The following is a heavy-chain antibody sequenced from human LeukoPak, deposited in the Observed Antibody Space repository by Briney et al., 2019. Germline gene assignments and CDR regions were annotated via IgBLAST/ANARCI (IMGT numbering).Heavy chain of an antibody. Sequence: PGGSLRLSCAASGFTFSDYYMSWIPQAPGKGLEWVSSISSSSSYIYHADSVKGRFTIYRDNAKNSLYLQMNSLRAEDTAVYYCARDPPTKWSTSCYHDYWGQGTLVTVSS. CDR1: GFTFSDYY. CDR2: ISSSSSYI. J-gene: IGHJ4*02. D-gene: IGHD2-2*01. CDR3: ARDPPTKWSTSCYHDY. V-gene: IGHV3-11*06.